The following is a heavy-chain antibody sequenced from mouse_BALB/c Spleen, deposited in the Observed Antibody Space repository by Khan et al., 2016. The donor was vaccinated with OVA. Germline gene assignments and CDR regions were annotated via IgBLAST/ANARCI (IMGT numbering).Heavy chain of an antibody. CDR2: IWGGGST. CDR3: AKQIWSPYYGMDY. J-gene: IGHJ4*01. D-gene: IGHD1-1*02. CDR1: GFSLTDHG. V-gene: IGHV2-6-5*01. Sequence: QVQLKQSGPGLVAPSQSLSITCTVSGFSLTDHGVSWIRQPPGKGLEWLGVIWGGGSTYYNSVLKSRLNISKDNSKTQVFLKMNSLQTDDTAMYYWAKQIWSPYYGMDYWGQGTSDTVSS.